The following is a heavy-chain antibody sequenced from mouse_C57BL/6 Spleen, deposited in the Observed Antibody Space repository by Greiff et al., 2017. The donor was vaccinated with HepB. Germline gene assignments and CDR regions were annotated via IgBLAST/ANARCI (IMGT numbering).Heavy chain of an antibody. V-gene: IGHV1-59*01. CDR3: ARNGYYVRGYAMDY. D-gene: IGHD2-3*01. J-gene: IGHJ4*01. CDR1: GYTFTSYW. Sequence: QVQLQQPGAELVRPGTSVKLSCKASGYTFTSYWMHWVKQRPGQGLEWIGVIDPSDSYTNYNQKFKGKATLTVDTSSSTAYMQLSSLTSEDSAVYYCARNGYYVRGYAMDYWRQGTSVTVSS. CDR2: IDPSDSYT.